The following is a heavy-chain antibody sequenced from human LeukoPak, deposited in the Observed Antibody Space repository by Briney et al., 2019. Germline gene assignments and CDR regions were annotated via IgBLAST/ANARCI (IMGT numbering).Heavy chain of an antibody. V-gene: IGHV3-21*01. CDR3: ASMNHGGDY. Sequence: GGSLRLSCAASGFTFSSYSMNWVCQAPGKGLEWVSSISSSSSYIYYAGSVKSRFTISRDNAKNSLYLQMNSLRAKDTAVYYCASMNHGGDYWGQGTLVTVSS. CDR1: GFTFSSYS. CDR2: ISSSSSYI. J-gene: IGHJ4*02. D-gene: IGHD1-14*01.